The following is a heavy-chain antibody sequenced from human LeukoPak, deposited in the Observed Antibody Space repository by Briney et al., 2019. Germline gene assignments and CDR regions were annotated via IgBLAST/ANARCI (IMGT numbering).Heavy chain of an antibody. CDR2: ISYDGSNK. D-gene: IGHD2-15*01. CDR3: AKDRRYSSLGPFDY. Sequence: GGSLRLSCAASGFTFSSYGMHWVRQAPGKGLEWVAVISYDGSNKYYADSVKGRFTISRDNSKNTLYLQMNSLRAEDTAVYYCAKDRRYSSLGPFDYWGQGTLVTVSS. V-gene: IGHV3-30*18. CDR1: GFTFSSYG. J-gene: IGHJ4*02.